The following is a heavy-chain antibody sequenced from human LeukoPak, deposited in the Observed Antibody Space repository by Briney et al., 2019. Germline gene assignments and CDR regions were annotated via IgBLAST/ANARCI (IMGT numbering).Heavy chain of an antibody. J-gene: IGHJ4*02. CDR2: ILPTVDIT. V-gene: IGHV1-69*04. CDR1: GGTFSSYA. Sequence: ASVKVSCKASGGTFSSYAISWVRQAPGQGLEWMGRILPTVDITNYAQKFQGRLSITADTSTSTAYVELRSLRSEDTAVYFCVTIDFFGSGSQLDYWGQGALVTVSS. D-gene: IGHD3-10*01. CDR3: VTIDFFGSGSQLDY.